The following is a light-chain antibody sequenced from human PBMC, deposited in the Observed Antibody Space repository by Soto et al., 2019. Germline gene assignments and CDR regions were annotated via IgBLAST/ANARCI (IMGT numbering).Light chain of an antibody. CDR3: AAWDDSLSGVV. J-gene: IGLJ2*01. V-gene: IGLV1-40*01. CDR1: SSNIGANYA. CDR2: DYN. Sequence: QSVLTQPPSVSGAPGHRVTISCAGSSSNIGANYAVHWYQQLPGTAPKLLIYDYNKRPSGVPDRFSGSKSGTSASLAISGLRSEDEADYYCAAWDDSLSGVVFGGGTQLTV.